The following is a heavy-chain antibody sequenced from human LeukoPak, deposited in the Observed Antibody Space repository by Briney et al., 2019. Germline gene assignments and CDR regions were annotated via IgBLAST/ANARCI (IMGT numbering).Heavy chain of an antibody. CDR1: DFSITSYY. J-gene: IGHJ5*02. Sequence: SETLSLTCTVSDFSITSYYWAWIRQSPGKGLEWIGTSYHSGSTYYNPSLKSRVTISVDTSKSQFSLKLSSVTAADTAVYYCARDSHGYCSGGSCYSGGWFDPWGQGTLVTVSS. D-gene: IGHD2-15*01. CDR2: SYHSGST. CDR3: ARDSHGYCSGGSCYSGGWFDP. V-gene: IGHV4-38-2*02.